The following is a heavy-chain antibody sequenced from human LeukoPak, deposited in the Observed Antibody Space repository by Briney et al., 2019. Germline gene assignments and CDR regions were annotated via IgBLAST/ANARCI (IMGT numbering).Heavy chain of an antibody. Sequence: SETLSLTCAVSGGSINNYYWTWIRQPPGKGLEWIGYIFYTGSTNYSPSLKSRVTMSVDTSKNQFSLKLSSVTAADTAVYYCARRMVRGVIYYGMDVWGQGTTVTVSS. CDR3: ARRMVRGVIYYGMDV. CDR1: GGSINNYY. CDR2: IFYTGST. J-gene: IGHJ6*02. D-gene: IGHD3-10*01. V-gene: IGHV4-59*08.